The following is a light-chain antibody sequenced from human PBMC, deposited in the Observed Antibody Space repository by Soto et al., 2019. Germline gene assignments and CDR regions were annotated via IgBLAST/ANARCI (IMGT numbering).Light chain of an antibody. CDR3: QSYDSSLSGWV. V-gene: IGLV1-40*01. CDR2: GNS. J-gene: IGLJ3*02. CDR1: SSNIGAGYD. Sequence: QSVLTQPPSVSGAPGQRVTISCTKSSSNIGAGYDVHWYQQLPGTAPKLLIYGNSNRPSGVPDRFSGSKSGTSASLAITGLQAEDEADYYCQSYDSSLSGWVFGGGTKLTV.